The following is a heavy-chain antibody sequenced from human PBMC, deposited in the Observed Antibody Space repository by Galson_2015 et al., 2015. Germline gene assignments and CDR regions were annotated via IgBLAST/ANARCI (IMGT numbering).Heavy chain of an antibody. Sequence: SLRLSCAASGFTFSSYGMHWVRQAPGKGLEWVAVIWYDGSNKYYADSVKGRFTISRDNSKNTLYLQMNSLRAEDTAVYYCARAKGTIFGVVIFAGFDYWGQGTLVTVSS. D-gene: IGHD3-3*01. CDR2: IWYDGSNK. J-gene: IGHJ4*02. CDR3: ARAKGTIFGVVIFAGFDY. V-gene: IGHV3-33*01. CDR1: GFTFSSYG.